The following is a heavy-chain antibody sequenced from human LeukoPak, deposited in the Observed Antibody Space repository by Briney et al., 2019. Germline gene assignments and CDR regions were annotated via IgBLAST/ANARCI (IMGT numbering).Heavy chain of an antibody. V-gene: IGHV4-34*01. J-gene: IGHJ4*02. CDR3: ARHNPLIQLWLFDY. CDR1: GGSFSGYY. D-gene: IGHD5-18*01. CDR2: INHSGST. Sequence: SETLSLTCAVYGGSFSGYYWSWIRKPPGKGLEWIGEINHSGSTNYNPSLKSRVTISVDTSKNQFSLKLSSVTAADTAVYYCARHNPLIQLWLFDYWGQGTLVTVSS.